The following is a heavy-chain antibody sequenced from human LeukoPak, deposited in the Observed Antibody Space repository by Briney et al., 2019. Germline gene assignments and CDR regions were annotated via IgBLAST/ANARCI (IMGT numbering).Heavy chain of an antibody. CDR2: IYHRGST. CDR3: ARREDYYYYYGMDV. Sequence: SETLSLTCAVSGGSISSSNWWSWVRQPPGKGLEWIGEIYHRGSTNYNPSLKSRVTISVDKSKNQFSLKLSSVTAADTAVYYCARREDYYYYYGMDVWGQGTTVTVSS. V-gene: IGHV4-4*02. CDR1: GGSISSSNW. J-gene: IGHJ6*02. D-gene: IGHD1-26*01.